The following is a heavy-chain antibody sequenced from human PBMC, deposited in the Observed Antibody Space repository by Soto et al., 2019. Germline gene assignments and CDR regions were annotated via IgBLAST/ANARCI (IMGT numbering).Heavy chain of an antibody. D-gene: IGHD2-15*01. Sequence: PSETLSLTCNVSGVSISDTSYYWSWIRQHPGKGLEWIGYIYYSGSTYYNPSLKSRVTISVDTSKNQFSLKLSSVTAADTAVYYCARAHCSGGSCPNWFDPWDQGTLVTVSS. CDR2: IYYSGST. V-gene: IGHV4-31*03. CDR1: GVSISDTSYY. J-gene: IGHJ5*02. CDR3: ARAHCSGGSCPNWFDP.